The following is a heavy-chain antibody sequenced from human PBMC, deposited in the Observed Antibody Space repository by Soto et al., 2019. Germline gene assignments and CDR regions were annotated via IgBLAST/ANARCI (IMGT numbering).Heavy chain of an antibody. CDR3: ARDHDSSSWYGYYYYYMDV. J-gene: IGHJ6*03. Sequence: GGSLRLSCAASGFTFSTYSMNWIRQAPGKGLEWVSYISGSSNSIYYADSVKGRFTISRDNAKNSLYLQMNSLRAEDTAVYYCARDHDSSSWYGYYYYYMDVWGKGTTVTVSS. CDR2: ISGSSNSI. V-gene: IGHV3-48*01. CDR1: GFTFSTYS. D-gene: IGHD6-13*01.